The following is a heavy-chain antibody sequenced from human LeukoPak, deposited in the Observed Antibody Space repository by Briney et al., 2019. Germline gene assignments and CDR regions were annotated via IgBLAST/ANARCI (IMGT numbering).Heavy chain of an antibody. CDR3: ARDHHSGLYYYDRSTDY. CDR2: INPNSGGT. D-gene: IGHD3-22*01. V-gene: IGHV1-2*02. Sequence: ASVKVSCKASGYTFTGYYMHWVRQAPGQGLEWMGWINPNSGGTNYAQKFQGRVTMTRDTSISTAYMELSRLRSDDTAVYYCARDHHSGLYYYDRSTDYWGQGTLVTVSS. CDR1: GYTFTGYY. J-gene: IGHJ4*02.